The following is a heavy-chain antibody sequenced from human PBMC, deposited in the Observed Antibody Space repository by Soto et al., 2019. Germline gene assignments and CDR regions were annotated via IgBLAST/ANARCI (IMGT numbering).Heavy chain of an antibody. J-gene: IGHJ4*02. CDR3: VRAETFYPGNTFDY. CDR2: IYPDSGGT. Sequence: ASVEVSSKACGYAFAGYYLHWVRQAPEQRLEWMGWIYPDSGGTNYAPKFRGWVTMTRDTSIRTAYMELSGLKSDDTAVYFCVRAETFYPGNTFDYWGQGALVTVSS. V-gene: IGHV1-2*04. CDR1: GYAFAGYY. D-gene: IGHD1-1*01.